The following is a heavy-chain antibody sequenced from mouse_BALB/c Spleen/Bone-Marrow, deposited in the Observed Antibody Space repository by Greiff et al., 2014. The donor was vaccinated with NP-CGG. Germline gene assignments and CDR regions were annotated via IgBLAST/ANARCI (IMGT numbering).Heavy chain of an antibody. CDR3: ARESYGHAMDY. CDR1: GFTFSDYY. V-gene: IGHV5-12*02. J-gene: IGHJ4*01. CDR2: ISNGYDST. D-gene: IGHD2-12*01. Sequence: EVMLVESGGGLVQPGGSLKLSCATSGFTFSDYYMFWVRQTPDKRLEWVAYISNGYDSTFYSDTVKGRFTISRDNAKNTLCLQMSRLRSEDTAMYYCARESYGHAMDYWGQGTSVTVSS.